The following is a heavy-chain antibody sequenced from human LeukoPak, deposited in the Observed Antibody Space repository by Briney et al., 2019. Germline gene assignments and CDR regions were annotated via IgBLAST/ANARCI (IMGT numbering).Heavy chain of an antibody. J-gene: IGHJ1*01. CDR1: GASIFNYY. V-gene: IGHV4-59*01. Sequence: SETLSLTCNVSGASIFNYYWSRIRQAPGKGLEWIGYVHHSGRTNSNPSLGSRVTMSVDTSTSQLSLNLTSVTTADTAVYFCARDLRAKYWGQGTLVFVSS. D-gene: IGHD4/OR15-4a*01. CDR3: ARDLRAKY. CDR2: VHHSGRT.